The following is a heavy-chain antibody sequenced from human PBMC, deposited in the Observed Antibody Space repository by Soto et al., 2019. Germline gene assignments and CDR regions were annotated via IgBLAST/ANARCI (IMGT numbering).Heavy chain of an antibody. Sequence: SETLSLTCTVSGGSISSYYWSWIRQPPGKGLEWIGYIYYSGSTNYNPSLKSRVTISVDTSKNQFSLKLSSVTAADTAVYYCARFRVTPGYYFDYWGQGTLVTVSS. CDR3: ARFRVTPGYYFDY. CDR1: GGSISSYY. V-gene: IGHV4-59*08. J-gene: IGHJ4*02. D-gene: IGHD5-18*01. CDR2: IYYSGST.